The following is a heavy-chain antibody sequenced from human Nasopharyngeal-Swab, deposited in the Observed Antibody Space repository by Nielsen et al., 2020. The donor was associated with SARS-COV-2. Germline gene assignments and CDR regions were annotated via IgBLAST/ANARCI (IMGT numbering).Heavy chain of an antibody. CDR3: ARDVNGSPLGY. Sequence: GGSLRLSCAASGFTFSSYEMNWVRQAPGKGLEWVSYISSSGSTIYYADSVKGRFTISRDNAKNSLYLQMNSLRAEDTAVYYCARDVNGSPLGYWGQGTLVTVSS. CDR2: ISSSGSTI. V-gene: IGHV3-48*03. CDR1: GFTFSSYE. J-gene: IGHJ4*02. D-gene: IGHD2-15*01.